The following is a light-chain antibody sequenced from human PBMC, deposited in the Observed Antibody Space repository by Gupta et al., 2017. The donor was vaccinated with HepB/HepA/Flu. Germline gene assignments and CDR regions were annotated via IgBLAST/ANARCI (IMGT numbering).Light chain of an antibody. Sequence: LTPPPSVSVSPGQTARITCSGDPLPKQHAYWYQQKPGQAPVLVIYKGNERPSGIPERFSGSTSGTTVKFTISGVQAEEEADYYCQSADSSTTSYVFGTGTKLTVL. CDR1: PLPKQH. J-gene: IGLJ1*01. CDR3: QSADSSTTSYV. V-gene: IGLV3-25*02. CDR2: KGN.